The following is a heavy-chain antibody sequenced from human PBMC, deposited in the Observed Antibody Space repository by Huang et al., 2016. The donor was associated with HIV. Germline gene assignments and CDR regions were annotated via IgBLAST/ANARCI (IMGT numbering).Heavy chain of an antibody. V-gene: IGHV1-18*01. Sequence: QVQLMQSGVAVKKPGASVKVSCKASGYIFSKYGISWMRQAPGQGLEWIGWISGYNGHTNYEQMLQARVRMTTDTATTTAYMDLRNLRSDDTAIYYCARTIGDYVSGMDYWGQGALVTVSS. J-gene: IGHJ4*02. CDR1: GYIFSKYG. CDR2: ISGYNGHT. D-gene: IGHD4-17*01. CDR3: ARTIGDYVSGMDY.